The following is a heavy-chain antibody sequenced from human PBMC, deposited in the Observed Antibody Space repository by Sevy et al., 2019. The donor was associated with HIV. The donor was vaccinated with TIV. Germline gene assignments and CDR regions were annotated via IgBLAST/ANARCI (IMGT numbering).Heavy chain of an antibody. V-gene: IGHV3-23*01. CDR3: AKGSSGYLYAFDI. CDR1: GFTFSSYA. D-gene: IGHD3-22*01. J-gene: IGHJ3*02. Sequence: GGSLRLSCAASGFTFSSYAMSWVRQAPGKGLEWVSAISGSGGSTYYADSVKGRFTISRDNSKNTLYLQMNSPRAEDTAVYYCAKGSSGYLYAFDIWGQGTMVTVSS. CDR2: ISGSGGST.